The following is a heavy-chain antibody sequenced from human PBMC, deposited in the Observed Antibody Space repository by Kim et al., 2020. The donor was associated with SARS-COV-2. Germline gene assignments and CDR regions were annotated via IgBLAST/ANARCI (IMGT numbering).Heavy chain of an antibody. V-gene: IGHV3-21*01. CDR2: ISSSSSYI. J-gene: IGHJ4*02. CDR1: GFTFSSYS. D-gene: IGHD3-10*01. Sequence: GGSLRLSCAASGFTFSSYSMNWVRQAPGKGLEWVSSISSSSSYIYYADSVKGRFTISRDNAKNSLYLQMNSLRAEDTAVYYCARGSHGSGIPDYWGQGTLVTVSS. CDR3: ARGSHGSGIPDY.